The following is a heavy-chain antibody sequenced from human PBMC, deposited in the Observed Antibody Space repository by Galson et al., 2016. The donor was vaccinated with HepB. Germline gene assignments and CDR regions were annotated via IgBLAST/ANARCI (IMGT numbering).Heavy chain of an antibody. CDR1: GFTLSDSY. V-gene: IGHV3-11*01. J-gene: IGHJ4*02. D-gene: IGHD2-21*01. Sequence: SLRLSCAASGFTLSDSYMAWIRLAPGKGLEWISYISSNSGGGAIYYADSVQGRFTISRDNAKNSLSPQMNSLRAEDTAVYYCARGGSFYSGGPGTRVTGSS. CDR2: ISSNSGGGAI. CDR3: ARGGSFYS.